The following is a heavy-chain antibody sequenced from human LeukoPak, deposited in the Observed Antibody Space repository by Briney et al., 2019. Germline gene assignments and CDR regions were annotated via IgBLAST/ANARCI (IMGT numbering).Heavy chain of an antibody. Sequence: PSQTLSLTCTVSGDSISSGGHFWSWVRRPPGKGLEWIGEIYHSGSTNYNPSLKSRVTISVDKSKNQFSLKLSSVTAADTAVYYCARGRVATTRLGDYWGQGTLVTVSS. CDR1: GDSISSGGHF. V-gene: IGHV4-30-2*01. D-gene: IGHD5-12*01. J-gene: IGHJ4*02. CDR3: ARGRVATTRLGDY. CDR2: IYHSGST.